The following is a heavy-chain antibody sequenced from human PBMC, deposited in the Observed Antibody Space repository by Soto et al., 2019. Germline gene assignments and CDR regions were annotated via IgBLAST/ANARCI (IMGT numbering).Heavy chain of an antibody. Sequence: QLQLQESGPGLVKPSETLSLTCTVSGGSISSSSYYWGWIRQPPGKGLEWIGSIYYSGSTYYNPSPKSRVTISVDTSKNQFSLKLSSVTAADTAVYYCARHYYDSSGYYPNWFDPWGQGTLVTVSS. D-gene: IGHD3-22*01. CDR2: IYYSGST. V-gene: IGHV4-39*01. CDR1: GGSISSSSYY. CDR3: ARHYYDSSGYYPNWFDP. J-gene: IGHJ5*02.